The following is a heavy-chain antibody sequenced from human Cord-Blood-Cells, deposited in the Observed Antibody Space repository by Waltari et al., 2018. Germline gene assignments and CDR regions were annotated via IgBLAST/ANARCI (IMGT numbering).Heavy chain of an antibody. V-gene: IGHV3-9*01. CDR1: GFTFDDYA. J-gene: IGHJ6*02. CDR3: AKDLNCSSTSCYGSQYYYYGMDV. Sequence: EVQLVESGGGLVQPGRSLRLSCAASGFTFDDYAMHWVRQAPGKGLEWVPGISWNSGSIGYADSVKGRFTISRDNAKNSLYLQMNSLRAEDTALYYCAKDLNCSSTSCYGSQYYYYGMDVWGQGTTVTVSS. CDR2: ISWNSGSI. D-gene: IGHD2-2*01.